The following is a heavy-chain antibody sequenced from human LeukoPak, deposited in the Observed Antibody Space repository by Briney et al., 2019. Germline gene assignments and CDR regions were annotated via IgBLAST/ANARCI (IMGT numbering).Heavy chain of an antibody. J-gene: IGHJ3*02. V-gene: IGHV5-51*01. CDR2: MYPGDSDT. CDR3: ARTQKGTSKDAFDI. D-gene: IGHD2-2*01. Sequence: GESLKISCKGSGYSFTSYWIGWVRQPPGQGLEWMGIMYPGDSDTRYNPSFQGQVTISADKSISTAYLQWSSLKASDTAMYYCARTQKGTSKDAFDIWGQGTMVTVSS. CDR1: GYSFTSYW.